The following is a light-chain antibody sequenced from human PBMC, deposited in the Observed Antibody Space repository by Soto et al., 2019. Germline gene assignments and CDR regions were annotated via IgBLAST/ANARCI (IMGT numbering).Light chain of an antibody. CDR3: QQYNKWWT. J-gene: IGKJ1*01. CDR1: QTVRSN. CDR2: GAS. V-gene: IGKV3-15*01. Sequence: IFMTQSSAILSMSPGERATLSCRARQTVRSNLAWYQQKPGQVLRLLIYGASTRATGIPDRFSGSGSGTDFTLTISSLQSQDFEVYYCQQYNKWWTFGQRTKVDSK.